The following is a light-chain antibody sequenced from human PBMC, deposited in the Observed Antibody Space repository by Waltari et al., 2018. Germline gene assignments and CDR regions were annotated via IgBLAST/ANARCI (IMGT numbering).Light chain of an antibody. CDR3: QQTDSFPLT. CDR1: QDVSTW. J-gene: IGKJ4*01. V-gene: IGKV1-12*01. CDR2: AAS. Sequence: DIQMTQSPSSVSASIGDRVTISCRASQDVSTWVAWYQQKPGKAPNLLISAASSLQSGVPSRFSGSGSGTDFTLTISGLQPEDFTIYFCQQTDSFPLTFGGGTEVELK.